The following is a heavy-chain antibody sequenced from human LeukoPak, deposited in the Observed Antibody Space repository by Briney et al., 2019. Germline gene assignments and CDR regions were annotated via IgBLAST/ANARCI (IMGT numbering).Heavy chain of an antibody. CDR1: GSTFTGYY. V-gene: IGHV1-2*02. D-gene: IGHD3-16*01. J-gene: IGHJ4*02. CDR3: ATQRRSYRWGTDFDY. CDR2: INPNSGDT. Sequence: GATVKVSCKASGSTFTGYYMHWVRQAPGQGLEWMGWINPNSGDTKYAQKFQGRVTMTRDTSISTAYMELSRLRSDDTAVYYCATQRRSYRWGTDFDYWGQGTLVTVSS.